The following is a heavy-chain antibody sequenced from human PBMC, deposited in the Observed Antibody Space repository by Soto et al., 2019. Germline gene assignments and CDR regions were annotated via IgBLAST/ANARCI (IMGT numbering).Heavy chain of an antibody. D-gene: IGHD1-26*01. CDR2: INRDGTQK. V-gene: IGHV3-7*01. CDR1: GFTFSTYW. CDR3: AKDRGSSTPLLSMYSGSYLYFDY. J-gene: IGHJ4*02. Sequence: PGWSLRLSCAASGFTFSTYWMSWVRQAPGKGLEWVAVINRDGTQKYYVDSVKGRFTISRDNSKNTLYLQMNSLRAEDTAVYYCAKDRGSSTPLLSMYSGSYLYFDYWGQGTLVTVSS.